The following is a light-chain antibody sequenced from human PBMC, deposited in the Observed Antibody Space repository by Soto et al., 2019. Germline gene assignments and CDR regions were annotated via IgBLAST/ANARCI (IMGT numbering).Light chain of an antibody. CDR3: KQYGSSRT. V-gene: IGKV3-20*01. J-gene: IGKJ1*01. CDR2: GAS. Sequence: EIVLTQSPGTLSLSPGERATLSCRASQSISSSYLAWYQQKPGQAPRLLVYGASSRATGIADRFGGSGSGTDFTLTISRLEPEDFAVYYCKQYGSSRTFGQGTKVEIK. CDR1: QSISSSY.